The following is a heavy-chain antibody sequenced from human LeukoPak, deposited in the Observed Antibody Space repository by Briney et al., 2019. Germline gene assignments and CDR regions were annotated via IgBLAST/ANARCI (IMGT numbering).Heavy chain of an antibody. CDR1: GYSISSGYY. CDR2: IYHSGST. V-gene: IGHV4-38-2*02. D-gene: IGHD6-6*01. J-gene: IGHJ4*02. Sequence: PSETLSLTCTVSGYSISSGYYWGWIRQPPGKWLEWIGSIYHSGSTYYNPSLKSRVTISVDTSKNQFSLKLSSVTAADTAVYYCARVHLVRGSFDYWGQGTLVTVSS. CDR3: ARVHLVRGSFDY.